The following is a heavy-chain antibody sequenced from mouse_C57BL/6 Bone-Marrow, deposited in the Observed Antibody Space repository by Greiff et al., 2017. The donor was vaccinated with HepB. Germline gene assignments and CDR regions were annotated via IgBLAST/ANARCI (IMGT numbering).Heavy chain of an antibody. D-gene: IGHD2-4*01. Sequence: VQLKQSGAELARPGASVKMSCKASGYTFTSYTMHWVKQRPGQGLEWIGYINPSSGYTKYNQKFKDKATLTADKSSSTAYMQLSSLTSEDSAVYYCAREGMITTSFDYWGQGTTLTVSS. CDR3: AREGMITTSFDY. J-gene: IGHJ2*01. CDR2: INPSSGYT. CDR1: GYTFTSYT. V-gene: IGHV1-4*01.